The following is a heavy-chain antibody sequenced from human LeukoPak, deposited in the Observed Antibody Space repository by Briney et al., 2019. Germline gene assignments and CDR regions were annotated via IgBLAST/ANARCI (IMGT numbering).Heavy chain of an antibody. V-gene: IGHV4-30-2*03. CDR2: LYHTGST. J-gene: IGHJ5*02. D-gene: IGHD1-14*01. Sequence: SQTLSLTCTVSGGSISSGDYYWSWIRQPPGKGLEWIGTLYHTGSTFYNPSLKRRVTISRDTSKNHFSLSLTSVTATDTATYYCASGTTLNWFDPWGQGTLVIVSS. CDR1: GGSISSGDYY. CDR3: ASGTTLNWFDP.